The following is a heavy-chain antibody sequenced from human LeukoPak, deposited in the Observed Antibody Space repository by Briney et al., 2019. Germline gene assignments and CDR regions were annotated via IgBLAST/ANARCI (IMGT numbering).Heavy chain of an antibody. V-gene: IGHV4-59*01. CDR1: GGSISSYY. J-gene: IGHJ6*02. CDR3: ARDLGYYGMDV. Sequence: SETLSLTCTVSGGSISSYYWSWIRQPPGKGLEWIGYIYYSGSTNYNPSLKSRVTISVDTSKNQFSLKLSSVTAADTAVYYCARDLGYYGMDVWGQGTTVTVSS. CDR2: IYYSGST.